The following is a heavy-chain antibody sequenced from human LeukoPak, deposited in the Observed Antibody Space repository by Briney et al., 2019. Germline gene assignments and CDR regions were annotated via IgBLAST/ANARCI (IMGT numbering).Heavy chain of an antibody. CDR2: IRYDGSNK. Sequence: GGSLRLSCAASGFTFSSYGMHWVRQAPGKGLEWVAFIRYDGSNKYYADSVKGRFTISRDNSKNTLYLQMNSLRAEDTAVYYCAKGAHSYGVPRYMDVWGKGTTVTVSS. J-gene: IGHJ6*03. CDR3: AKGAHSYGVPRYMDV. CDR1: GFTFSSYG. V-gene: IGHV3-30*02. D-gene: IGHD2-8*01.